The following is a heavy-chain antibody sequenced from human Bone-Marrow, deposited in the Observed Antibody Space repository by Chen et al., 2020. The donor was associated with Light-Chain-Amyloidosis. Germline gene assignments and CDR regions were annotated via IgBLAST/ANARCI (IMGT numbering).Heavy chain of an antibody. V-gene: IGHV4-61*02. CDR1: GGSISSGSYY. Sequence: QVQLQESGPGLVKPSQTLSLTCTVSGGSISSGSYYWSWIRQPAGKGLEWIGSIFSGEITYYNPSRKIRVSISVDSSRNQCFLRLTSMTDGDTAMYYCARGPSEVKFGVVRSASPFDGWGHGTMITVSS. CDR3: ARGPSEVKFGVVRSASPFDG. CDR2: IFSGEIT. D-gene: IGHD3-3*01. J-gene: IGHJ3*01.